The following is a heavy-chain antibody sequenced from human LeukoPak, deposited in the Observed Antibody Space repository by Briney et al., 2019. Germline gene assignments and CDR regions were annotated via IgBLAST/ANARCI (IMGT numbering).Heavy chain of an antibody. CDR2: ISAYNGNT. Sequence: ASVKVSCMASGYTFTRYGISWVRQAPGQGLEWMGWISAYNGNTNYAQKLQGRVTMTTGTSTSTAYMELRSLRSDDTAVYYCASHGSPRGYRAYYFDYWSQGTLVTVSS. CDR1: GYTFTRYG. D-gene: IGHD5-12*01. J-gene: IGHJ4*02. V-gene: IGHV1-18*01. CDR3: ASHGSPRGYRAYYFDY.